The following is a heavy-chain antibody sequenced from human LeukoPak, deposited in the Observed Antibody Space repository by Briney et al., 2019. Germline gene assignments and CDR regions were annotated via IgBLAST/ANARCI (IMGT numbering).Heavy chain of an antibody. D-gene: IGHD5-18*01. J-gene: IGHJ2*01. CDR1: GFTLSSFG. CDR3: AKDADTATIIYWYFDL. Sequence: PGRSLRLSCTASGFTLSSFGMHGVRQAPGKGLEWVAVISDDGSNTYYADSVKGRFTISRDNSKNTLYLQLNSLRTEDTAVYYCAKDADTATIIYWYFDLWGRGTLVTVSS. CDR2: ISDDGSNT. V-gene: IGHV3-30*18.